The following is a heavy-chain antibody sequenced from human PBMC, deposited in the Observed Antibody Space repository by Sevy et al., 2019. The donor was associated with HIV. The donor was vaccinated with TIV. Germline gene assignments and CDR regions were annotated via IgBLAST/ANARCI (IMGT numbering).Heavy chain of an antibody. CDR2: MNYNGRT. CDR3: ARHAMITVTTAHFDY. Sequence: SETLSLSCTVSGDSITSRIDSWGWVRQPPGKRLEWIGTMNYNGRTYYDPSLRRRVTMSVDTSKNKFSLRLNSVTAADTAVYYCARHAMITVTTAHFDYWGQRTLVTVSS. CDR1: GDSITSRIDS. V-gene: IGHV4-39*01. D-gene: IGHD4-17*01. J-gene: IGHJ4*02.